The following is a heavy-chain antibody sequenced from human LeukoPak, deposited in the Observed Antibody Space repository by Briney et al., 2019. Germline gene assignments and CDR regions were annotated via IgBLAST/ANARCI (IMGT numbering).Heavy chain of an antibody. Sequence: GGSLRLSCAPSGFSFGTYAMSWVCQAPGKGLEWVSTIDNSGGYTYYGDSVKGRFTISRDNAKNTLFLQMNSLRVEESAVYYCARKLWREVTARPLDYWGQGTLVTVSS. CDR1: GFSFGTYA. V-gene: IGHV3-23*01. CDR3: ARKLWREVTARPLDY. CDR2: IDNSGGYT. D-gene: IGHD3-10*01. J-gene: IGHJ4*02.